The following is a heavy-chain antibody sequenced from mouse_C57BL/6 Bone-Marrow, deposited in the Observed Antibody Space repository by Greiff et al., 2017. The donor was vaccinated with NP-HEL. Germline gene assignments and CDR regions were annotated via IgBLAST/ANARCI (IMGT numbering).Heavy chain of an antibody. CDR3: ARSRITTVVASFDY. CDR2: IYPRSGNT. CDR1: GYTFTSYG. Sequence: VQLQQSGAELARPGASVKLSCKASGYTFTSYGISWVKQRTGQGLEWIGEIYPRSGNTYYNEKFKGKATLTADKSSSTAYMELRSLTSEDSAVYFWARSRITTVVASFDYWGQGTTLTVSS. J-gene: IGHJ2*01. D-gene: IGHD1-1*01. V-gene: IGHV1-81*01.